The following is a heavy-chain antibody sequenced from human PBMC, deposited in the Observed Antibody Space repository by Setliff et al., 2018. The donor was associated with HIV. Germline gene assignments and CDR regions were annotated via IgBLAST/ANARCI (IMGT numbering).Heavy chain of an antibody. V-gene: IGHV4-38-2*01. J-gene: IGHJ6*03. D-gene: IGHD5-12*01. Sequence: LSLPCAVSGYSISSGHYWGWIRQPPGKGLEWIGSIYHSGTTYDNPSLKSRVTISVDTSKNQFSLKLSSVTAADTAVYYCARHGAYEAYYDYMDVWGKGTTVTVSS. CDR1: GYSISSGHY. CDR3: ARHGAYEAYYDYMDV. CDR2: IYHSGTT.